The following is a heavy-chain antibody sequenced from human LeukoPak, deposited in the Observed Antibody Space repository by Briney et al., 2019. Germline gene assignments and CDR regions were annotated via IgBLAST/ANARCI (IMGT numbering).Heavy chain of an antibody. CDR2: ISSSGSTI. Sequence: PGGSLRVSCTTSGYTFTDYWMTWVRQAPGKGLEWVSYISSSGSTIYYADSVKGRFTISRDNAKNSLYLQMNSLRAEDTAVYYCARWHPFGELFFGYYYYYMDVWGKGTTVTISS. V-gene: IGHV3-48*03. CDR3: ARWHPFGELFFGYYYYYMDV. J-gene: IGHJ6*03. D-gene: IGHD3-10*01. CDR1: GYTFTDYW.